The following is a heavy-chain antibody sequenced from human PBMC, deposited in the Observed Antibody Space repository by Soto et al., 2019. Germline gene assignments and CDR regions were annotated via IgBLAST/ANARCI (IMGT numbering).Heavy chain of an antibody. Sequence: GGSLRLSCVASGFTFSNYGMQWVRQAPGKGLEWVAVIWYDGGNKYYADSVKGRFTISRDNSKNTLYLQMNSLRAEDTAVCYCARDPGIVVVVAAESDWFDPWGHGTLVTVSS. V-gene: IGHV3-33*01. CDR1: GFTFSNYG. J-gene: IGHJ5*02. CDR3: ARDPGIVVVVAAESDWFDP. D-gene: IGHD2-15*01. CDR2: IWYDGGNK.